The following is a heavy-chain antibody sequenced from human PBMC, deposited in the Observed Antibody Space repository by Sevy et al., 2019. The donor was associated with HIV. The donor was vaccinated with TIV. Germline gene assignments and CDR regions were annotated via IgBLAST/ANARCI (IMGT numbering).Heavy chain of an antibody. D-gene: IGHD1-7*01. J-gene: IGHJ4*02. CDR2: ISAYNGNT. Sequence: SVKVSCMPSGYTFTSYGISWVRQAPGQGLEWMGWISAYNGNTNYAQKLQGRLTMTTDTSTSTAYMELRSLRSDDTAVYYCARDNDWNYSYFDYWGQGTLVTVSS. V-gene: IGHV1-18*01. CDR1: GYTFTSYG. CDR3: ARDNDWNYSYFDY.